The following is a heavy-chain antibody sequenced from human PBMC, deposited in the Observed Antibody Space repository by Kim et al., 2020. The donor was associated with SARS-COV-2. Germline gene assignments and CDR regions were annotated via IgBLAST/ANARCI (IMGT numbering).Heavy chain of an antibody. D-gene: IGHD4-4*01. CDR2: I. Sequence: ITYPDSVTSRFTISRDNDKNSLFLQMNSLRAEDTAVYYCARGPNYSPFDYWGQGTLVTVSS. J-gene: IGHJ4*02. CDR3: ARGPNYSPFDY. V-gene: IGHV3-48*03.